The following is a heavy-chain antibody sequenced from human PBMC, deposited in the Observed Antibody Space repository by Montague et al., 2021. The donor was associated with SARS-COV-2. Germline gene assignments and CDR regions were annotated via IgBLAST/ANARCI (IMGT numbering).Heavy chain of an antibody. CDR3: ARIRDYDILTGSYSGFDX. CDR2: IDWDDDK. CDR1: GFSLSTSGMC. V-gene: IGHV2-70*01. D-gene: IGHD3-9*01. Sequence: PALVKPTQTLTLTCTFSGFSLSTSGMCVSWIRQPPGKALGWLALIDWDDDKYYSTSLKTRLTISKDTSKNQVVLTMTNMDPVDTATYYCARIRDYDILTGSYSGFDXWGQGTLVTVSS. J-gene: IGHJ4*02.